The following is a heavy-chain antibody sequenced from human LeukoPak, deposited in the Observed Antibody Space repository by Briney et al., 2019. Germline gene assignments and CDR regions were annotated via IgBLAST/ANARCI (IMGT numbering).Heavy chain of an antibody. J-gene: IGHJ3*02. CDR1: GFTVSSNY. Sequence: GGSLRLSCAASGFTVSSNYMSWVRQAPGKGLEWVSVIYSGGSTYYADSVKGRFTISRDNSKNTLYLQMNSLRAEDTAVYCCARDTSGIRDDAFDIWGQGTMVTVSS. V-gene: IGHV3-66*02. CDR2: IYSGGST. D-gene: IGHD3-10*01. CDR3: ARDTSGIRDDAFDI.